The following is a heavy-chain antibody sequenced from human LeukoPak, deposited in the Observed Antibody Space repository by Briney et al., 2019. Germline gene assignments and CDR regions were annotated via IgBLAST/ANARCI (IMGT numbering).Heavy chain of an antibody. Sequence: ASVKVSCKASGYTFTSYAMNWVRQAPGQGLEWMGWINTNTGNPTYAQGFTGWFVFSLDTSVSTAYLQISSLKAEDTAVYYCARVTIVATTPEGLDLPGYYYYYGMDVWGQGTTVTVSS. CDR3: ARVTIVATTPEGLDLPGYYYYYGMDV. J-gene: IGHJ6*02. D-gene: IGHD5-12*01. CDR2: INTNTGNP. V-gene: IGHV7-4-1*02. CDR1: GYTFTSYA.